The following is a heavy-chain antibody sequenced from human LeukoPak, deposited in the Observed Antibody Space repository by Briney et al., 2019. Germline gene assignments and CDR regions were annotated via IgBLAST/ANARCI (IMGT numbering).Heavy chain of an antibody. V-gene: IGHV1-8*01. D-gene: IGHD3-22*01. CDR2: MNPNSGNT. J-gene: IGHJ1*01. CDR1: GYTFTSYD. CDR3: ATHYFDSSGYYKYFQH. Sequence: ASVKVSCKASGYTFTSYDINWVRQATGQGLEWMGWMNPNSGNTGYAQKFQGRVTMTRNTSISTAYMELSSLRSEDTAVYYCATHYFDSSGYYKYFQHWGQGTLVTVSS.